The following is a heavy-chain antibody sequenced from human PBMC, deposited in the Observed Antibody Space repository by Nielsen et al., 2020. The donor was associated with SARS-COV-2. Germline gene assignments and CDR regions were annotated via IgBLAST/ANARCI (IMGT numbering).Heavy chain of an antibody. J-gene: IGHJ4*02. CDR3: AKDFHGSVADFFGN. V-gene: IGHV3-23*01. Sequence: GESLKISCTASGFTFSNSAMSWVRQTSGKGLEWVSSISGSGDRTDYADSVKSRVIISRDNSKNTLHLQMNSLRAEDTALYFCAKDFHGSVADFFGNWGQGTLVTVSS. CDR2: ISGSGDRT. D-gene: IGHD2-2*03. CDR1: GFTFSNSA.